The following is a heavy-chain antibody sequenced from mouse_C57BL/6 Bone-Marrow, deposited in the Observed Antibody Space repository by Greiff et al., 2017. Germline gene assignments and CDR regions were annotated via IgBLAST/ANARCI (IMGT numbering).Heavy chain of an antibody. CDR2: IYPGSGST. Sequence: QVQLQQPGAELVKPGASVEMSCKASGYTFTSYWITWVKQRPGQGLEWIGDIYPGSGSTNYNEKFKSKATLTVDTSSSTAYMQLSSLTSEDSAVYYCARSRLGLAWFAYWGQGTLVTVSA. CDR1: GYTFTSYW. J-gene: IGHJ3*01. D-gene: IGHD4-1*01. V-gene: IGHV1-55*01. CDR3: ARSRLGLAWFAY.